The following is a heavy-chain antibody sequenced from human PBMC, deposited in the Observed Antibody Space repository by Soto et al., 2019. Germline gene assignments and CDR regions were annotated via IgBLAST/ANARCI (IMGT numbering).Heavy chain of an antibody. Sequence: QVQLVDSGGGLVKPGGSLRLSCTASGFTLTNYFVSWIRQAPGKGLEWIAYINNRGSAIYYTDSVKGRFTIPRDNAKNSLFLQMDSLRAEDTAVYYCASQLWSHDAFDVWGRGTMVNVSS. D-gene: IGHD1-1*01. CDR3: ASQLWSHDAFDV. V-gene: IGHV3-11*01. CDR2: INNRGSAI. J-gene: IGHJ3*01. CDR1: GFTLTNYF.